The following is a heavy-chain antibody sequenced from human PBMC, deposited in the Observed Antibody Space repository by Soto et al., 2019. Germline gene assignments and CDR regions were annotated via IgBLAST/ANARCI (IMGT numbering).Heavy chain of an antibody. CDR2: MNPNSGNT. Sequence: ASVKVSCKASGYTFTSYDINWVRQATGQGLEWMGWMNPNSGNTGYAQKFQGRVTMTRNTSISTAYMELSSLRSEDTAVYYCARGPITIFGVVIRGAIDYWGQGTLVTVSS. J-gene: IGHJ4*02. D-gene: IGHD3-3*01. V-gene: IGHV1-8*01. CDR3: ARGPITIFGVVIRGAIDY. CDR1: GYTFTSYD.